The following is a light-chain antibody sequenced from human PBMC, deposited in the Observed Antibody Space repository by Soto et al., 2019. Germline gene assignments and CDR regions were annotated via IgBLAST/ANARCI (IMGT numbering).Light chain of an antibody. CDR3: QSYDSSLSGFYV. CDR1: SSNIGAGYD. J-gene: IGLJ1*01. CDR2: GNS. Sequence: QSVLTQPPSVSGALWQRVTIFCTESSSNIGAGYDVHWYQQLPGTAPKLLIYGNSNRPSGVPDRFSGSKSGTSASLAITGLQAEDEADYYCQSYDSSLSGFYVFGTGTKVTVL. V-gene: IGLV1-40*01.